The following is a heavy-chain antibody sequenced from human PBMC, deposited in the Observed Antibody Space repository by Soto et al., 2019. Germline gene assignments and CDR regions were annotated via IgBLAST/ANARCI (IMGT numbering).Heavy chain of an antibody. CDR1: NGSFTDYF. V-gene: IGHV4-34*02. D-gene: IGHD3-3*01. CDR2: INHRGGA. Sequence: QVQLQQWGAGLLKPSETLSLTCAAHNGSFTDYFWTWIRQSPGKGLEWIGEINHRGGATYNPSLRSRVTISIDMSKNHFSLSLRSLTAADTAVYYCVARGMTYDFLSGPHPFDPWGHGTLVTVSS. J-gene: IGHJ5*02. CDR3: VARGMTYDFLSGPHPFDP.